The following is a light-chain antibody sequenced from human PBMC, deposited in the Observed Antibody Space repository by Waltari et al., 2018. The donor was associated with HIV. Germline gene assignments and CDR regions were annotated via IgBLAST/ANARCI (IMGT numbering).Light chain of an antibody. V-gene: IGKV3-20*01. J-gene: IGKJ1*01. CDR1: QIVSSSY. Sequence: EIVLTQSPGTLSLSPGERAPLSCKASQIVSSSYLAWSQQKPGQAPRLLIYGASSRATGIPDRFSGSGSGTDFTLTISRLEPEDFAVYYCQQYGSSPRTFGQGTKVEIK. CDR3: QQYGSSPRT. CDR2: GAS.